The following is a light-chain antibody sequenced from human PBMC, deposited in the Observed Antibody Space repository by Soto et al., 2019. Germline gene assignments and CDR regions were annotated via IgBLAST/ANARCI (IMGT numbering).Light chain of an antibody. CDR1: QSISTW. V-gene: IGKV1-5*03. CDR2: TAS. CDR3: QQYNRPSSYT. J-gene: IGKJ2*01. Sequence: DIQMTQSPSTLAASVGDRVTITCRASQSISTWLAWYQQKPGKAPKLLIYTASSLESGVPSRFSGSGSGTEFTLTIRSLQPDDFATYYCQQYNRPSSYTFGQGTKLEIK.